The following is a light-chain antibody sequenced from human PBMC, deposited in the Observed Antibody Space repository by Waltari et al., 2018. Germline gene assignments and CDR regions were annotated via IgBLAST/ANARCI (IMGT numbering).Light chain of an antibody. CDR2: VNSDGSH. J-gene: IGLJ3*02. CDR3: QTGGHGTWV. Sequence: QLVLTQSPSASASLGASVKLTCTLSSGHSSNLIAWHQQQPEKGPRYLMKVNSDGSHSKGDEIPDRFSGSSSGAGRYLTISSLQSEDEADYDCQTGGHGTWVFGGGTKLTVL. CDR1: SGHSSNL. V-gene: IGLV4-69*01.